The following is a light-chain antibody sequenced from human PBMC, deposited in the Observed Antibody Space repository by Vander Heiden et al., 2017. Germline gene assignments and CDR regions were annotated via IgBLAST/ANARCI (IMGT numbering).Light chain of an antibody. J-gene: IGKJ1*01. CDR2: AAS. CDR3: QQSDNIPRT. CDR1: QRIKSY. Sequence: DIQMTQSPSSLSASVGDRVTITCRASQRIKSYLNWYQQKPGEVPKLLIYAASSLQSGVPSSFSGSGSATDFTLTISRLQPEDFATYYCQQSDNIPRTFGQGTKVEI. V-gene: IGKV1-39*01.